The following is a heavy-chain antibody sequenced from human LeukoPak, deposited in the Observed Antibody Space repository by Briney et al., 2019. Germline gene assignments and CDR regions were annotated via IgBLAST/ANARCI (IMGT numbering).Heavy chain of an antibody. CDR3: ARESRGSGLDY. J-gene: IGHJ4*02. CDR2: VYTSGST. CDR1: GGSISSGRYY. V-gene: IGHV4-61*02. D-gene: IGHD3-10*01. Sequence: SQTLSLTCTVSGGSISSGRYYWRWLRQPAGKGLEWIGRVYTSGSTNYNPSLTRRVTISVDTYKNQFSLTLSSVTAADTPGYYWARESRGSGLDYGGQGTLVTVSA.